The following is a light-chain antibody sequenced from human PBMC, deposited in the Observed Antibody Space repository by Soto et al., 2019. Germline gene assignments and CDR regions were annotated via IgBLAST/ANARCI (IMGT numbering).Light chain of an antibody. V-gene: IGKV3-20*01. J-gene: IGKJ2*01. CDR3: QQYGSSPLYA. Sequence: EIVLTQSPDTLSLSPGERATLSRRASQIVSSTYFAWYQQKPGQAPRLLIYGASTRATGIPDRFSGSASGRDFTLTISSLEPEDSAVYFCQQYGSSPLYAFAQGTKLEIK. CDR1: QIVSSTY. CDR2: GAS.